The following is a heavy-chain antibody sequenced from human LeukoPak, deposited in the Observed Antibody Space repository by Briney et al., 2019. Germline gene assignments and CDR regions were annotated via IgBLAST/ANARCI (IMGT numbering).Heavy chain of an antibody. CDR2: ISAYNGNT. V-gene: IGHV1-18*01. D-gene: IGHD3-22*01. J-gene: IGHJ4*02. Sequence: ASVKVSCKASGYTFTSYGISWVRQAPGQGLEWMGWISAYNGNTNYAQKLQGRVTMTTDTSTSTAYMELRSLRSDDTAVYYCARAHYYDSSDTVWHWGQGTLVTVSS. CDR1: GYTFTSYG. CDR3: ARAHYYDSSDTVWH.